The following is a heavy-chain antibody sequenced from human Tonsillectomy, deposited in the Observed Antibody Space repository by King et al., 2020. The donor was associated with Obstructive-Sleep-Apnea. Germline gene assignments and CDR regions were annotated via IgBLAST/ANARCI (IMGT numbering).Heavy chain of an antibody. Sequence: VQLVESGGGLVQPGGSLRLSCAASGFTFSIYAMSWVRQAPGKGLEWVSSLSGSGGITYYADSGKGRFTISRDNSKNTLYVQMNSLRAEDTAVYYCAKGLGPFDFWGQGTLVTVSS. D-gene: IGHD3-16*01. CDR2: LSGSGGIT. V-gene: IGHV3-23*04. CDR3: AKGLGPFDF. J-gene: IGHJ4*02. CDR1: GFTFSIYA.